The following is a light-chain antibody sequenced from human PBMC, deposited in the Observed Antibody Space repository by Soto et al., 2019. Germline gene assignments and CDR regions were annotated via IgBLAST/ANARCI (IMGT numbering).Light chain of an antibody. J-gene: IGLJ1*01. Sequence: LTQPASVSGPPGQSITISCTGTSSDVGGYGSVSWYQQHPGKAPKLMIYEVSNRPSGVSNRFSGSKSGNTASLTISGLQAEDDADHYCSSYTSSGTYVFGTGTKVTVL. V-gene: IGLV2-14*01. CDR1: SSDVGGYGS. CDR3: SSYTSSGTYV. CDR2: EVS.